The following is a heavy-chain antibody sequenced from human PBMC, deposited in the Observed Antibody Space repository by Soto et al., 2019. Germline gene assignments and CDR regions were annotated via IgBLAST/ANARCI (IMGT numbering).Heavy chain of an antibody. CDR1: GFTVDHNY. CDR3: ARDLHSRLPHPHN. Sequence: ELQPVESGGGLVQSGESLRLSCVGSGFTVDHNYMSWVRQAPGKGLEWVSCIYINGTTYYADSVKGRFTISKDDSKNTLYLQMNSLRVDDTAVYYCARDLHSRLPHPHNWGQGTLVTVSS. V-gene: IGHV3-53*01. CDR2: IYINGTT. J-gene: IGHJ4*02. D-gene: IGHD5-18*01.